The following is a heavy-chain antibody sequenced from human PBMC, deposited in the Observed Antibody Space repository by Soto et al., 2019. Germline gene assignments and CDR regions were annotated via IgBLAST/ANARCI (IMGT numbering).Heavy chain of an antibody. V-gene: IGHV1-69*01. CDR3: ARDYYGSGSYLTYGMDV. CDR2: IIPIFGTA. D-gene: IGHD3-10*01. CDR1: VGTFSSYA. Sequence: QVQLVQSGAEVKKPGSSVKVSCKASVGTFSSYAISWVRQAPGQGREWMGGIIPIFGTANYAQKFQGRVTITADESTSTAYMELSSLRSEDTAVYYCARDYYGSGSYLTYGMDVWGQGTTVTVSS. J-gene: IGHJ6*02.